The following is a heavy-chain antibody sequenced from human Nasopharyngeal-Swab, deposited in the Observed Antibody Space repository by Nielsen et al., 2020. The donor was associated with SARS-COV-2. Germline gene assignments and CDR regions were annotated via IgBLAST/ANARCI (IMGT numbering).Heavy chain of an antibody. V-gene: IGHV5-51*01. Sequence: GESLKISCKGSGYSFTSYWIGWVRQMPGKGLEWMGIIYPGDSQTRYSPSFQGQVTISADKSVSTAYLQWSSLKTSDTAMYYCARQDVLRFLEWDYWGQGTLVTVSS. D-gene: IGHD3-3*01. J-gene: IGHJ4*02. CDR1: GYSFTSYW. CDR2: IYPGDSQT. CDR3: ARQDVLRFLEWDY.